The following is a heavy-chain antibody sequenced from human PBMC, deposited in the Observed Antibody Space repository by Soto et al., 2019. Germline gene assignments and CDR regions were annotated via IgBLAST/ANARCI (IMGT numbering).Heavy chain of an antibody. CDR2: IYHSGST. D-gene: IGHD6-19*01. CDR3: ARGSQVALSSGWYDY. CDR1: SGSISSSNW. Sequence: QVQLQESGPGLVKPSGTLSLTCAVSSGSISSSNWWSWVRQPPGKGLEWIGEIYHSGSTNYNPSLKSRVTISVDKSKDQCSLKLSSGTAADTAVYYCARGSQVALSSGWYDYWGQGTLVTVSS. V-gene: IGHV4-4*02. J-gene: IGHJ4*02.